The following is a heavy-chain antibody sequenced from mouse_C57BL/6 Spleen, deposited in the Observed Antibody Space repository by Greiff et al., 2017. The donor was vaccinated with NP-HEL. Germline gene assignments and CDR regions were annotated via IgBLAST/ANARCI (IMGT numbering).Heavy chain of an antibody. CDR2: ISSGGSYT. CDR3: ARRGYDYDGTDY. CDR1: GFTFSSYG. V-gene: IGHV5-6*02. D-gene: IGHD2-4*01. Sequence: EVKLVESGGDLVKPGGSLKLSCAASGFTFSSYGMSWVRQTPDKRLEWVATISSGGSYTYYPDSVKGRFTISRDNAKNTLYLQMSSLKSEDTAMDYCARRGYDYDGTDYWGQGTTLTVSS. J-gene: IGHJ2*01.